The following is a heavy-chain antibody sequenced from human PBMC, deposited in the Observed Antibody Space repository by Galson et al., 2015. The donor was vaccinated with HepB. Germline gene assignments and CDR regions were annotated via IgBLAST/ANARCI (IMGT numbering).Heavy chain of an antibody. CDR1: GGSFSGYY. CDR3: ASGPTRYFDWLAPFDP. J-gene: IGHJ5*02. D-gene: IGHD3-9*01. CDR2: IYYSGST. V-gene: IGHV4-31*11. Sequence: TLSLTCAVYGGSFSGYYWSWIRQHPGKGLEWIGYIYYSGSTYYNPSPKSRVTISVDTSKNQFSLKLSSVTAADTAVYYCASGPTRYFDWLAPFDPWGQGTLVTVSS.